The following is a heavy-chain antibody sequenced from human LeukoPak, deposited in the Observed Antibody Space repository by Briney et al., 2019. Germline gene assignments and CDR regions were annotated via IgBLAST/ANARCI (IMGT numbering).Heavy chain of an antibody. J-gene: IGHJ4*02. CDR3: ARGLYGSDSY. D-gene: IGHD6-19*01. CDR1: GGSVSSGSYY. Sequence: SETLSLTCTVSGGSVSSGSYYWSWVRQPPGKGLEWIGEIYHSGRANYNPSLKSRVNMSVDKSKNQFSLSLSSVTAADTAVYHCARGLYGSDSYWGQGNLVTVSS. V-gene: IGHV4-39*07. CDR2: IYHSGRA.